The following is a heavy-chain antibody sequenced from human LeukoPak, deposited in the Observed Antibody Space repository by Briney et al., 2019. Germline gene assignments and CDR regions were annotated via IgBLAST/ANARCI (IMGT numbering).Heavy chain of an antibody. CDR2: MNPNTGDT. CDR3: TRMYDYGDLIPFDY. J-gene: IGHJ4*02. CDR1: GYTFTGYY. Sequence: ASVKVSCKASGYTFTGYYLHWLRQAPGQGLEWLGRMNPNTGDTNYAQKFRGRDTMTRDTSITTAYMELSSLRSDDTAVYYCTRMYDYGDLIPFDYWGQGTLVTVSS. V-gene: IGHV1-2*02. D-gene: IGHD4-17*01.